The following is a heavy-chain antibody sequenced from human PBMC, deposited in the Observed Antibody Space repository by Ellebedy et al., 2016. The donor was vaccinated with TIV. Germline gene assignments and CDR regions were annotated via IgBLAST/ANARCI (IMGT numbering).Heavy chain of an antibody. D-gene: IGHD6-13*01. CDR2: INPSGGST. CDR1: GYTFTSYY. CDR3: ARGGGIAAAGTTLWDY. J-gene: IGHJ4*02. Sequence: AASVKVSCKASGYTFTSYYMHWVRQAPGQGLEWMGIINPSGGSTSYAQKFQGRVAMTRDTSTSTVYMELSSLRSEDTAVYYCARGGGIAAAGTTLWDYWGQGTLVTVSS. V-gene: IGHV1-46*01.